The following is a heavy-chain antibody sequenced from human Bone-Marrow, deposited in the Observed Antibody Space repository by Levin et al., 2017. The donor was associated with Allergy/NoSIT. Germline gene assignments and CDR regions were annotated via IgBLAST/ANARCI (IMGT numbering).Heavy chain of an antibody. J-gene: IGHJ4*02. CDR3: AKDIGGAFGGVIVDY. Sequence: PGGSLRLSCAASGFTFDDYAMHWVRQAPGKGLEWVSGISWNSGSIGYADSVKGRFTISRDNAKNSLYLQMNSLRAEDTALYYCAKDIGGAFGGVIVDYWGQGTLVTVSS. D-gene: IGHD3-16*02. CDR1: GFTFDDYA. V-gene: IGHV3-9*01. CDR2: ISWNSGSI.